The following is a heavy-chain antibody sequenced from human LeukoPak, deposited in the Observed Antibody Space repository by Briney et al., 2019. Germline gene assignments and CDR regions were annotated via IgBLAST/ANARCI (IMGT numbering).Heavy chain of an antibody. V-gene: IGHV3-23*01. CDR1: GLTFSSYA. J-gene: IGHJ4*02. D-gene: IGHD2-21*02. Sequence: PGGSLRLSCAASGLTFSSYAMSWVRQAPGKGLEWVSTISGSGGTTYYADSVKGRFSISRDNSKNTLYLQMNSLRAEDTAVYYCAQGDSLAYWGQGTLVTVSS. CDR3: AQGDSLAY. CDR2: ISGSGGTT.